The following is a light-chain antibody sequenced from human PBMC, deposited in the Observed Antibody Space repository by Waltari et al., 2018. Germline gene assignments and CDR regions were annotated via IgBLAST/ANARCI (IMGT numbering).Light chain of an antibody. V-gene: IGKV3-20*01. Sequence: EIVLTQSPGTLSLSPGERATLSCRTSQSVNRVLAWYQLKPGQAPRLLIYGASSRATDIPDRFSGGGSGTDFSLTISRLEPEDFAIYYCQHYLRLPATFGQGTKVEIK. CDR2: GAS. CDR1: QSVNRV. CDR3: QHYLRLPAT. J-gene: IGKJ1*01.